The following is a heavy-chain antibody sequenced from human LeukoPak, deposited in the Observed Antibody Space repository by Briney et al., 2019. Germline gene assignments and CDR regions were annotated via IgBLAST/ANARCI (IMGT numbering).Heavy chain of an antibody. J-gene: IGHJ4*02. Sequence: SETLSLTCTVSGGSISSSSYYWGWIRQPPGKGLEWIGSIYYSGSTYFNPSLKSRVTISVDTSKNQFSLKLSSVTAADTAVYYCARGRSSWLPRIFDYWGQGTLVTVSS. V-gene: IGHV4-39*07. CDR3: ARGRSSWLPRIFDY. D-gene: IGHD6-13*01. CDR2: IYYSGST. CDR1: GGSISSSSYY.